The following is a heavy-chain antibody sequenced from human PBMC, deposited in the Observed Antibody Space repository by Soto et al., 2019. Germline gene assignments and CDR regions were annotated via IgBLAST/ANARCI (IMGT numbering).Heavy chain of an antibody. D-gene: IGHD3-22*01. Sequence: GGSLRLSCAASGFTFSSYGMHWVRQAPGKGLEWVAVISYDGSNKYYADSVKGRFTISRENSKKTLYLQMNSLRAEDTAVYYCAKTFSRTETYYYDSSGYEDGMDVWGQGTTVTVSS. CDR1: GFTFSSYG. CDR3: AKTFSRTETYYYDSSGYEDGMDV. V-gene: IGHV3-30*18. CDR2: ISYDGSNK. J-gene: IGHJ6*02.